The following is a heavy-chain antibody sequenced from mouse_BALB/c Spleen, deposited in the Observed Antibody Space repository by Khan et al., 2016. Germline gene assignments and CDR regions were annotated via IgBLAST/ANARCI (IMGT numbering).Heavy chain of an antibody. CDR2: IDPENGNT. D-gene: IGHD2-3*01. V-gene: IGHV14-1*02. Sequence: EVQLQESGAELVRPGALVKLSCKAPGFNIKDYYMHWVKQRPEQGLEWIGWIDPENGNTIYDPKFQGKASITADTSSNTAYLQLSSLTSEDTAVYYCALDGSWFAYWGQGTLVTVSA. CDR1: GFNIKDYY. J-gene: IGHJ3*01. CDR3: ALDGSWFAY.